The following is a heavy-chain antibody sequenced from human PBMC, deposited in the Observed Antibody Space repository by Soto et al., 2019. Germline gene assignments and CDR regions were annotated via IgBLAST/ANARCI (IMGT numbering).Heavy chain of an antibody. D-gene: IGHD2-15*01. CDR1: GFTFSDYY. CDR2: ISSSSSYT. CDR3: ARGGGVVAPLNYGMDV. Sequence: GGSLRLSCAASGFTFSDYYMSWIRQAPGKGLEWVSYISSSSSYTNYADSVKGRFTISRDNAKNSLYLQMNSLRAEDAAVYYCARGGGVVAPLNYGMDVWGQGTTVTVSS. V-gene: IGHV3-11*06. J-gene: IGHJ6*02.